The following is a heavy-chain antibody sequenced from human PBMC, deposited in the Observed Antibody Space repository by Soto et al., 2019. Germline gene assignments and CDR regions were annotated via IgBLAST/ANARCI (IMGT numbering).Heavy chain of an antibody. CDR3: ARDPPHCSSTSCYYYMDV. V-gene: IGHV1-18*01. CDR2: ISAYNGNT. J-gene: IGHJ6*03. Sequence: QVQLVQSGAEVKKPGASVKVSCKASGYTFTSYGISWVRQAPGQGLEWMGWISAYNGNTNYAQKLQGRVTMTTDTSTSTAYMELRSLRSDDTAVYYCARDPPHCSSTSCYYYMDVWGKGTTVTVSS. D-gene: IGHD2-2*01. CDR1: GYTFTSYG.